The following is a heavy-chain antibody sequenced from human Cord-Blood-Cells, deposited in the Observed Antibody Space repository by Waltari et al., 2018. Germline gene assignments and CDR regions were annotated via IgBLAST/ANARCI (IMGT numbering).Heavy chain of an antibody. CDR2: IIPIFGTA. J-gene: IGHJ5*02. V-gene: IGHV1-69*01. D-gene: IGHD6-19*01. CDR1: GGTFSSHA. CDR3: ARDGSSGWYWFDP. Sequence: QVQLVQSGAEVKKPGSSVQVSCKASGGTFSSHAISWVRPAPGQGLEWMGGIIPIFGTANYAQKFQGRVTITADESTSTAYMELSSLRSEDTAVYYCARDGSSGWYWFDPWGQGTLVTVSS.